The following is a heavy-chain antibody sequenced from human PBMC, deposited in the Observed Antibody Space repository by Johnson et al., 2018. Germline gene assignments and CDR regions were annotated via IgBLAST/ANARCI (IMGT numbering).Heavy chain of an antibody. V-gene: IGHV3-30*04. Sequence: QVQLVQSGGGVVQPGRSLRLSCAASGFTFSNYALHWVRQAPGKGLEWVALISYDGSNTYYADSVKGRFTMSRDNSKNTVYPKRNSLTVEDTAIYYCEREESPYHREYFRHWGQGTLVLVSS. CDR2: ISYDGSNT. CDR3: EREESPYHREYFRH. J-gene: IGHJ1*01. D-gene: IGHD3-16*01. CDR1: GFTFSNYA.